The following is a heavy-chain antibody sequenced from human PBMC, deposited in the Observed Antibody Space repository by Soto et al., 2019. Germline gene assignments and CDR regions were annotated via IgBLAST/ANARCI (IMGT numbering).Heavy chain of an antibody. D-gene: IGHD3-3*01. Sequence: ASVKVSCKASGYTFTSYDINWVRQATGQGLEWMGWMNPNSGNTGYAQKFQGRVTMTRNTSISTAYMELSSLRSEDTAVYYCARAVRELFGVVINPRYYYGMDVWGQGITVPVSS. J-gene: IGHJ6*02. CDR2: MNPNSGNT. V-gene: IGHV1-8*01. CDR1: GYTFTSYD. CDR3: ARAVRELFGVVINPRYYYGMDV.